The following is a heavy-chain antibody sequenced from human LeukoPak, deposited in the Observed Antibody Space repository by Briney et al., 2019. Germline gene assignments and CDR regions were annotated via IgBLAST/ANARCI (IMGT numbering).Heavy chain of an antibody. CDR2: ISGSGGST. D-gene: IGHD6-19*01. V-gene: IGHV3-23*01. Sequence: GGSLRLSCAASGFTFSSYAMSWVRQAPGKGLEWVSAISGSGGSTYYADSVKGRFTISRDNSKNTLYLQTNSLRAEDTAVYYCAKGDSSGWFEYFQHWGQGTLVTVSS. CDR1: GFTFSSYA. CDR3: AKGDSSGWFEYFQH. J-gene: IGHJ1*01.